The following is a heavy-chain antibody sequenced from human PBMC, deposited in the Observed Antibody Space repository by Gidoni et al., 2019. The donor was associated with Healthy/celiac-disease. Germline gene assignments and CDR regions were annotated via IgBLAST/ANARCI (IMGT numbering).Heavy chain of an antibody. Sequence: EVQLLESGGGLVQPGGSLRLSCAASGFTLSSYAMSWVRQAPGKGLEWVSAISGSGGSTYYADSVKGRFTISRDNSKNTLYLQMNSLRAEDTAVYYCAKPPSYCSSTSCFDYWGQGTLVTVSS. CDR3: AKPPSYCSSTSCFDY. J-gene: IGHJ4*02. CDR1: GFTLSSYA. D-gene: IGHD2-2*01. CDR2: ISGSGGST. V-gene: IGHV3-23*01.